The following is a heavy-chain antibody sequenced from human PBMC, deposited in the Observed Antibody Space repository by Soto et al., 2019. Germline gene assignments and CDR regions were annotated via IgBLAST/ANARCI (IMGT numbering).Heavy chain of an antibody. CDR2: IYYSGST. D-gene: IGHD1-26*01. Sequence: PSETVSLTCAVYGGSISAYYWSWIRQPPGKGLEWIGHIYYSGSTNYSPSLKSRVSISIDTSKRQFSLNLRSVTAADTAVYYCARVGSGSYYDFNWFDPWGQGKVVTVSS. J-gene: IGHJ5*02. CDR3: ARVGSGSYYDFNWFDP. CDR1: GGSISAYY. V-gene: IGHV4-59*01.